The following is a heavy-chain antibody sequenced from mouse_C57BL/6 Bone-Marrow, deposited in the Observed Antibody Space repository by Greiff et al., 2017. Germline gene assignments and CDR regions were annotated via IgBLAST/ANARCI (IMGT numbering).Heavy chain of an antibody. D-gene: IGHD2-3*01. V-gene: IGHV5-17*01. Sequence: EVQRVESGGGLVKPGGSLKLSCAASGFTFSDYGMHWVRQAPEKGLEWVAYISNGSSTFSSADTVKGRFPFSRVNAKNTLCLHMTSLRSEGTAMYDCARYDGYSPAWFAYWGQGTLVTVSA. J-gene: IGHJ3*01. CDR3: ARYDGYSPAWFAY. CDR2: ISNGSSTF. CDR1: GFTFSDYG.